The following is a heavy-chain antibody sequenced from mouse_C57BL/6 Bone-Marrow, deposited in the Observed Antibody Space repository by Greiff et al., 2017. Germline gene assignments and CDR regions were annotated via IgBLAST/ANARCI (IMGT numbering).Heavy chain of an antibody. J-gene: IGHJ3*01. CDR1: GYTFTSYW. V-gene: IGHV1-69*01. CDR2: IDPSDSYT. Sequence: QVQLQQPGAELVMPGASVKLSCKASGYTFTSYWMHWVKQRPGPGLEWIGEIDPSDSYTNYNQKFKGKSTLTVDKSSSTAYMQLSSLTSEDSAVYYCARELWFAYWGQGTLVTVSA. CDR3: ARELWFAY.